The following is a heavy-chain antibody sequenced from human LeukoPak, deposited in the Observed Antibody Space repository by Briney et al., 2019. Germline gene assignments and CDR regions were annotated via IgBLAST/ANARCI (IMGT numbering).Heavy chain of an antibody. J-gene: IGHJ3*02. CDR2: ISSSSTYI. CDR3: ARDQWFDI. Sequence: GGSLRLSCAASGFTFSSYSINWVRQASGKGLEWVSSISSSSTYIYYADSVKGRFTISRDNAKNSLYLQMNSLRAEDTAVYYCARDQWFDIWGQGTMVTVSS. V-gene: IGHV3-21*01. CDR1: GFTFSSYS. D-gene: IGHD2-8*01.